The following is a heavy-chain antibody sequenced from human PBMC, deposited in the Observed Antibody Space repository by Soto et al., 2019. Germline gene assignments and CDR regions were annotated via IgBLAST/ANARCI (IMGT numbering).Heavy chain of an antibody. CDR3: ARGPYGDYVSYYYGMDV. CDR2: ISAYNGNT. CDR1: GYTFTSYG. Sequence: ASVKVSCKASGYTFTSYGIIWVRQAPGQGLEWMGWISAYNGNTNYAQKLQGRVTMTTDTSTSTAYMELRSLRSDDTAVYYCARGPYGDYVSYYYGMDVWGQGTTVTVSS. V-gene: IGHV1-18*01. D-gene: IGHD4-17*01. J-gene: IGHJ6*02.